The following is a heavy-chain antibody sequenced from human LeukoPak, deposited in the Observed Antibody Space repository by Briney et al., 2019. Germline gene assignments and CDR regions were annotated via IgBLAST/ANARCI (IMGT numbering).Heavy chain of an antibody. D-gene: IGHD3-9*01. CDR2: ISHTEGT. CDR3: ARIRCGHSGSVCYNH. J-gene: IGHJ4*02. V-gene: IGHV4-34*01. CDR1: GVSINDYY. Sequence: KSSETLSLTCGVFGVSINDYYWSWIRQSPGEGLEWIGEISHTEGTRYNPSLESRVTMSVGTSENQLSLKLIFVTAADTAVYYCARIRCGHSGSVCYNHWGLGTLVTVS.